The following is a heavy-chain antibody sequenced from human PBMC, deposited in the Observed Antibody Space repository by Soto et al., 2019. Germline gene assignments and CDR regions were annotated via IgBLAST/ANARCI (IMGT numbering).Heavy chain of an antibody. CDR3: ASVMSPGATLRY. CDR1: GGTFSSDA. D-gene: IGHD1-26*01. J-gene: IGHJ4*02. CDR2: IIPIFGTA. Sequence: ASVKVSCKASGGTFSSDAISGVRQAPGQGLEWMGGIIPIFGTANYAQKFQGRVTITADESTSTAYMELSSLRSEDTAVYYCASVMSPGATLRYWGQGTLVTVSS. V-gene: IGHV1-69*13.